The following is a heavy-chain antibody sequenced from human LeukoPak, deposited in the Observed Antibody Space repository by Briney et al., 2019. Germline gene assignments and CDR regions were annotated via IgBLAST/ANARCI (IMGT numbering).Heavy chain of an antibody. CDR1: GGSISSGDYY. CDR3: ARAARGFNYFDY. J-gene: IGHJ4*02. CDR2: IYYSGST. D-gene: IGHD3-10*01. V-gene: IGHV4-30-4*01. Sequence: PSETLSLTCTVSGGSISSGDYYWSWIRQPPGKGLEWIGYIYYSGSTYYNPSLKSRVTISVDTSKNQFSLKLSSVTAADTAVYYCARAARGFNYFDYWGQGTLVTVSS.